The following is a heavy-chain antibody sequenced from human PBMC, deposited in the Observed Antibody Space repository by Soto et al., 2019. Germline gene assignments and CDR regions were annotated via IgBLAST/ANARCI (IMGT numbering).Heavy chain of an antibody. J-gene: IGHJ4*02. CDR2: IFPGDSDT. CDR1: GYSFTSYW. Sequence: PGESLKISCKGSGYSFTSYWIGWVRQMPGKGLEWTGIIFPGDSDTRYSPSFQGQVTMSVDKSISTAFLQWSSLKASDTAMYYCARHLDYGSAVDYWGQGTLVTVSS. V-gene: IGHV5-51*01. CDR3: ARHLDYGSAVDY. D-gene: IGHD3-10*01.